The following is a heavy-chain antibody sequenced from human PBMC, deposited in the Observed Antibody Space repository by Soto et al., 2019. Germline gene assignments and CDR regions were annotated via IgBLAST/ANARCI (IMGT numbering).Heavy chain of an antibody. Sequence: PSETLSLTCTVSGGSISSGGYYWTWIRQHPGKGLEWIGYIYYTGSAYYNPSLKTRLTLSIDTSRNQFSLKLSSVTAADTAVYYCARGSVLDYDFWSGSPIVSDYYGMDVWGQGTTVTVSS. CDR3: ARGSVLDYDFWSGSPIVSDYYGMDV. CDR1: GGSISSGGYY. J-gene: IGHJ6*02. V-gene: IGHV4-31*03. D-gene: IGHD3-3*01. CDR2: IYYTGSA.